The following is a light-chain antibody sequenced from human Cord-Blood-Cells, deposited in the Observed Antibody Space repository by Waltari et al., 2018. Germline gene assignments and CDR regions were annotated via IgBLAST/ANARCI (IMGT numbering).Light chain of an antibody. V-gene: IGLV2-14*01. CDR1: SRDVGGSNY. CDR3: SSYTSSSTLVV. Sequence: QSALPQPASVSGSPGQSITIYCTGTSRDVGGSNYVSWYQQHPGNAPKLMIYDVSNRPSGVSNRFYGSKSGNTASLTISGLQAEDEADYYCSSYTSSSTLVVFGGGTKLTVL. CDR2: DVS. J-gene: IGLJ2*01.